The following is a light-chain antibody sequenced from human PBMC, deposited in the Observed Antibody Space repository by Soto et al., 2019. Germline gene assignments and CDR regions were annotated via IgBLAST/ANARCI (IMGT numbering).Light chain of an antibody. CDR2: ATS. CDR3: QQYSEWPLT. J-gene: IGKJ4*01. V-gene: IGKV3-15*01. CDR1: QRVSSK. Sequence: EIVMTQSPATLSVSPGERATLSRRASQRVSSKLAWFQQQPGRAPRLLIYATSARATGIPARFSGSGSGTEFTLTISSLQSEDFAVYYCQQYSEWPLTFGGGTRVEIK.